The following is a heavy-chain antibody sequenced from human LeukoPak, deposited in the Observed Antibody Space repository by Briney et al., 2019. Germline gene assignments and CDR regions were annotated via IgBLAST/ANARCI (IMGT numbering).Heavy chain of an antibody. J-gene: IGHJ3*02. Sequence: SETLSLTCTVSGGSINSSSYYWGWIRQPPGQGLECIGSIYYTGTTYYNPSLKSRVTISVDTSKNQFSLKLSSVTAADTAVYYCARHIRRGLRMRWELRHDAFDIWGQGTMVTVSS. D-gene: IGHD2-15*01. CDR1: GGSINSSSYY. V-gene: IGHV4-39*01. CDR2: IYYTGTT. CDR3: ARHIRRGLRMRWELRHDAFDI.